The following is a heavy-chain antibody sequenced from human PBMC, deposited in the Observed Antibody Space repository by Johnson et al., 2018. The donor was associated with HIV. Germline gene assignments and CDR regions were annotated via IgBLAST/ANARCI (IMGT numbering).Heavy chain of an antibody. CDR1: GFTFSSYA. Sequence: QVQLVESGGGVVQPGRSLRLSCEASGFTFSSYAMHWVRQAPGKGLEWVAVISYDGSDKYYADPVKGRFPISRISSTNTLYLEMNSMRPEDMAVYYCARGSRYTFDNDDAHLLHAFDIWGKGTMVTVSS. J-gene: IGHJ3*02. CDR3: ARGSRYTFDNDDAHLLHAFDI. CDR2: ISYDGSDK. V-gene: IGHV3-30*04. D-gene: IGHD3-16*01.